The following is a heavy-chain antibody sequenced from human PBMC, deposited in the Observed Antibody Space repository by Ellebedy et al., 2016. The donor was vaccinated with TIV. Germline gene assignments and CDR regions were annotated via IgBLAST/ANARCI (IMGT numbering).Heavy chain of an antibody. Sequence: PGGSLRLSCAVSGFSFGTYWMSWVRQAPGKGLEWVTFIQYDGTNKYYTDSVKGRFTISRDNSKNTLYLEMNSLRVEDTAVYYCAKDQVDYWGQGTLVTVSS. CDR1: GFSFGTYW. J-gene: IGHJ4*02. V-gene: IGHV3-30*02. CDR2: IQYDGTNK. CDR3: AKDQVDY.